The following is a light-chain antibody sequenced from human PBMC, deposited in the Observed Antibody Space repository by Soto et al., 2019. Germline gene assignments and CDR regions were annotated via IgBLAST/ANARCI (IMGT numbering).Light chain of an antibody. CDR2: DVS. Sequence: QSLLTQPASLSGSPGQSMTISCTGTSSDVGAYKYVSWYQHHPGKVPQLMIYDVSNRPSGVSDRFSGSKSGNTASLTISGLQAEDEADYYCSSYTSRNTYVFGTGTKVTVL. V-gene: IGLV2-14*03. CDR3: SSYTSRNTYV. CDR1: SSDVGAYKY. J-gene: IGLJ1*01.